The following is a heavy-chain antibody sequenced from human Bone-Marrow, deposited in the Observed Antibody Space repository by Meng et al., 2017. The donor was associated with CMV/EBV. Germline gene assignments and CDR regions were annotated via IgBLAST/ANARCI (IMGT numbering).Heavy chain of an antibody. CDR2: ISWDGGST. J-gene: IGHJ6*02. D-gene: IGHD5-12*01. CDR1: GFTFDDYA. CDR3: AKGYDNYYYYGMDV. V-gene: IGHV3-43D*03. Sequence: GGSLRLSCAASGFTFDDYAMHWVRQAPGKGLEWVSLISWDGGSTYYADSVKGRFTISRDNSKNSLYLQMNSLRAEDTALCYCAKGYDNYYYYGMDVWGQGTTVTVSS.